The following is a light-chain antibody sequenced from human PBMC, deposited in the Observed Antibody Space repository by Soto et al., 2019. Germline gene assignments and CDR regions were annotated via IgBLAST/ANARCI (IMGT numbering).Light chain of an antibody. CDR3: AAWDDSLNGYV. V-gene: IGLV1-44*01. CDR2: TNN. CDR1: SSNIGSNS. J-gene: IGLJ1*01. Sequence: QSVLTQPPSASGTPGQRVSMSCSGVSSNIGSNSVNWYQQLPGTAPKLLIYTNNQRPSGVPDRFSGSKSGTSASLAISGLQSEDEAHYYCAAWDDSLNGYVFGTGTKLTVL.